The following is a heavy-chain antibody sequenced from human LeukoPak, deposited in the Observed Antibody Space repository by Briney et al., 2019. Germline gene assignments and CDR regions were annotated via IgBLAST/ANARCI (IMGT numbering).Heavy chain of an antibody. V-gene: IGHV1-24*01. CDR1: GYTLTELS. Sequence: GASVKVSCKVSGYTLTELSMHWVRQAPGKGLEWMGGFDPEDGETIYAQKFQGRVTMTEDTSTDTAYMELSSLRSGDTAVYYCATAYSGSPAGTDAFDIWGRGTMVTVSS. J-gene: IGHJ3*02. CDR3: ATAYSGSPAGTDAFDI. D-gene: IGHD1-26*01. CDR2: FDPEDGET.